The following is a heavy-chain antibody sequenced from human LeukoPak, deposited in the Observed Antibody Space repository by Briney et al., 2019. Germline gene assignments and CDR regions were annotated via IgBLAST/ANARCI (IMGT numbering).Heavy chain of an antibody. Sequence: SVKVSCKASGGTFSSYAISWVRQAPGQGLEWMGGIIPIFGTANYAQKFQGRVTITADKSTSTAYMELSSLRSEDTAVYYCARGGGYYDSSGYHIDAFDFWGQGTMVTVSS. V-gene: IGHV1-69*06. CDR3: ARGGGYYDSSGYHIDAFDF. CDR1: GGTFSSYA. CDR2: IIPIFGTA. D-gene: IGHD3-22*01. J-gene: IGHJ3*01.